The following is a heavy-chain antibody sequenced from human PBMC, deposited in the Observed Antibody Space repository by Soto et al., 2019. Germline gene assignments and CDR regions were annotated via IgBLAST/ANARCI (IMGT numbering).Heavy chain of an antibody. D-gene: IGHD1-26*01. CDR1: GYTFTSYG. V-gene: IGHV1-18*01. CDR3: ARDSEWELLLDYFGY. CDR2: ISAYNGNT. Sequence: ASVKVSCKASGYTFTSYGISWVRQAPGQGLEWMGWISAYNGNTNYAQKLQGRVTMTTDTSTSTAYMELRSLRSDDTAVYYCARDSEWELLLDYFGYWGQGTLVTVSS. J-gene: IGHJ4*02.